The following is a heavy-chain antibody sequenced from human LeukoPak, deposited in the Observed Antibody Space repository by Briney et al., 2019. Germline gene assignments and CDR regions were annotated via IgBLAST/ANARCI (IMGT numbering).Heavy chain of an antibody. CDR1: GFALSSHW. V-gene: IGHV3-7*03. CDR3: ARNNGMDV. J-gene: IGHJ6*02. Sequence: GGSLRLSCAASGFALSSHWMTWVRQVPGRGPEWVANVNRDGSETYYLDSVKGRFTISKDNAKNSLYLQMNSLRAEDTALYHCARNNGMDVWGQETTVTVSS. CDR2: VNRDGSET.